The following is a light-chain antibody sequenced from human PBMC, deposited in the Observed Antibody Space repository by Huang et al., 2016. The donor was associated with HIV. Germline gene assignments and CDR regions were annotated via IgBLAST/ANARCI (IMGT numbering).Light chain of an antibody. Sequence: DIQMTQSPSSLSASIGDRITISCRASQGIGTYLAWYQHQPGKVPNLLIYASSTLQSGVPSRFSGSGSGTNFTLTIGSLQPEDVASYYCQKYNNVPRTFGHGTKVEIK. CDR1: QGIGTY. V-gene: IGKV1-27*01. CDR2: ASS. CDR3: QKYNNVPRT. J-gene: IGKJ1*01.